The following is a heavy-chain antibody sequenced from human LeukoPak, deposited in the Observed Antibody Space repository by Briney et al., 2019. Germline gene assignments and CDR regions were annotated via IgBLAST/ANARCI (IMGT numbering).Heavy chain of an antibody. Sequence: SETLSLTCTVSGGSINTYYWSWLRQPPGKGLEWIAFISYSGITDYNPSLKARVIISVDMSRNQFSLGLTSVTAADTAVYYCARGVYIAAAQYGYWGQGTLVSVSS. J-gene: IGHJ4*02. D-gene: IGHD6-13*01. CDR3: ARGVYIAAAQYGY. V-gene: IGHV4-59*01. CDR2: ISYSGIT. CDR1: GGSINTYY.